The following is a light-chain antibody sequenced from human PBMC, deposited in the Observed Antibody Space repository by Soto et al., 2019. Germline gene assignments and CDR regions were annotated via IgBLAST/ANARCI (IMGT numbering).Light chain of an antibody. CDR2: DVS. J-gene: IGLJ1*01. CDR3: GSYTSYSTYV. CDR1: SSDVGSYNY. Sequence: QSVLTQPASVSGSPGQSISISCTGTSSDVGSYNYVSWYQQHPGKAPKLMIYDVSNRPSGVSNRFSGSKSGNTASLTISGLQAEDEADYYCGSYTSYSTYVFGTGTKLTVL. V-gene: IGLV2-14*01.